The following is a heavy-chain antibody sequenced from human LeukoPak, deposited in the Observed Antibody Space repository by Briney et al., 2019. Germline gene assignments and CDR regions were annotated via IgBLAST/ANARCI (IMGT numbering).Heavy chain of an antibody. CDR2: INSDGSST. J-gene: IGHJ4*02. CDR3: ARVRGTRAVDY. Sequence: GGSLRLSCAASGFTFSSYWMHWVRQALGKGLVWVSRINSDGSSTSYADSVKGRFTISRDNSKNTLYLQMNSLRAEDTAVYYCARVRGTRAVDYWGQGTLVTVSS. V-gene: IGHV3-74*01. CDR1: GFTFSSYW.